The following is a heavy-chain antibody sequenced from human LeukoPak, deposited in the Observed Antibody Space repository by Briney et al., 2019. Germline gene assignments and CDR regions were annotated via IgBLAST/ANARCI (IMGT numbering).Heavy chain of an antibody. CDR3: ATARSIVATIGRNDAFHI. CDR2: FDPGDGET. CDR1: GYTLSELS. V-gene: IGHV1-24*01. J-gene: IGHJ3*02. D-gene: IGHD5-12*01. Sequence: VASVKVSCKVPGYTLSELSMHWVRQAPGKGLEWMGGFDPGDGETIYAQKFQGRVTMTEATSTDTTYMYLSSLRSEDTAVYYCATARSIVATIGRNDAFHIWGQGTMVTVSS.